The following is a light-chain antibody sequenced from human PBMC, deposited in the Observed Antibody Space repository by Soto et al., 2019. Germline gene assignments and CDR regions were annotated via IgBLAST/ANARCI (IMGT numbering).Light chain of an antibody. CDR1: SSDVGGYNY. Sequence: QYALTQPASVSGSPGQSITISCTGTSSDVGGYNYVSWYQQHPGKAPKLMIYDVSNRPSGVSNRFSGSKSGNTASLTISGLQAEDEADYYCSSYTSSSTGVVFGGGTQLTVL. CDR3: SSYTSSSTGVV. J-gene: IGLJ2*01. CDR2: DVS. V-gene: IGLV2-14*01.